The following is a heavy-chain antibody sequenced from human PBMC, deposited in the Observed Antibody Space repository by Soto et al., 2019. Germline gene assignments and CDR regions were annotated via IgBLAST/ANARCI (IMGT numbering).Heavy chain of an antibody. D-gene: IGHD6-6*01. Sequence: GALRLSCAASGFTFSSYAMSWVRQAPGKGLEWVSAISGSGGSTYYADSVKGRFTISRDNSKNTLYLQMNSLRAEDTAVYYCAKGGIAARQFYYYGMDVWGQGTTVTVSS. CDR2: ISGSGGST. CDR3: AKGGIAARQFYYYGMDV. CDR1: GFTFSSYA. J-gene: IGHJ6*02. V-gene: IGHV3-23*01.